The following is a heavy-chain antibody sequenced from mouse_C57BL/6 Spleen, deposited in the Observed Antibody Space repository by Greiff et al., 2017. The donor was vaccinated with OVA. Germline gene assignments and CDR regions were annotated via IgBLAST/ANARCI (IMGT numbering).Heavy chain of an antibody. CDR3: ARYDYWFAY. Sequence: VKLMESGAELARPGASVKLSCKASGYTFTSYGISWVKQRTGQGLEWIGEIYPRSGNTYYNEKFKGKATLTADKSSSTAYMELRSLTSEDSAVYFCARYDYWFAYWGQGTLVTVSA. J-gene: IGHJ3*01. CDR1: GYTFTSYG. D-gene: IGHD2-4*01. CDR2: IYPRSGNT. V-gene: IGHV1-81*01.